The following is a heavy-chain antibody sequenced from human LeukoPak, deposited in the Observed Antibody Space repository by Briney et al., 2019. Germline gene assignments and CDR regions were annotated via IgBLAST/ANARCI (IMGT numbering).Heavy chain of an antibody. J-gene: IGHJ4*02. V-gene: IGHV3-48*01. CDR2: ISCSSITI. CDR1: GFPFGSYS. Sequence: PTGGSLRLSCAASGFPFGSYSMNWVRQAPGKGLEWVSYISCSSITIYYADSVRGRFTISRDNAKNSLYLQMNCLRAEDTAVYYCARPRGYDTRDFDHWGQGALVTVSS. D-gene: IGHD3-22*01. CDR3: ARPRGYDTRDFDH.